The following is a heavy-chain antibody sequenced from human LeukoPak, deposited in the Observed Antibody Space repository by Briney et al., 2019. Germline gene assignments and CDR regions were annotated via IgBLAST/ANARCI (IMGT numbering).Heavy chain of an antibody. Sequence: GGSLRLSCAASGFTLDDYAMHWVRQAPGRGREGVSGISWNRGSIGYADSVKGRFTISRDNAKNSLYLQRNSLRAEDMALYYCTRVGRSLHWNPDYWGQGTLVTVSS. CDR2: ISWNRGSI. CDR1: GFTLDDYA. V-gene: IGHV3-9*03. CDR3: TRVGRSLHWNPDY. D-gene: IGHD1-1*01. J-gene: IGHJ4*02.